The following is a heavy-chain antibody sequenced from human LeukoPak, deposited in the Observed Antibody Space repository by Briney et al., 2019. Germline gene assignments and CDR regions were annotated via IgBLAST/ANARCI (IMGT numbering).Heavy chain of an antibody. CDR1: GGSISSGDYY. D-gene: IGHD3-3*01. J-gene: IGHJ5*02. CDR3: ARDLYDFWSGYSGYNWFDP. CDR2: IYYSGST. Sequence: SEPLSLTCTVSGGSISSGDYYRSWIRQPPGKGLEWIGYIYYSGSTYYNPSLKSRVTISVDTSKNQFSLKLSSVTAADTAVYYCARDLYDFWSGYSGYNWFDPWGQGTLVTVSS. V-gene: IGHV4-30-4*08.